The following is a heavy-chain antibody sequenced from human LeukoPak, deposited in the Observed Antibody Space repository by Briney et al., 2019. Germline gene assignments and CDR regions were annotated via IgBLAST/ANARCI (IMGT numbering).Heavy chain of an antibody. V-gene: IGHV4-39*07. CDR2: IYYSGST. CDR3: ARGRRGKYYDILTGYRLDP. D-gene: IGHD3-9*01. Sequence: PSETLSLTCTVSGGSISSSSYYWGWIRQPPGKGLEWIGSIYYSGSTYYNPSLKSRVTISVDTSKNQFSLKLSSVTAADTAVYYCARGRRGKYYDILTGYRLDPWGQGTLVTVSS. J-gene: IGHJ5*02. CDR1: GGSISSSSYY.